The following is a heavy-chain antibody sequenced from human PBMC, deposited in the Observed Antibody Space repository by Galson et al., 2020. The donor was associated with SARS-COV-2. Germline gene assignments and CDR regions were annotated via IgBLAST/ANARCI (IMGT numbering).Heavy chain of an antibody. CDR2: ISAYNGNT. V-gene: IGHV1-18*01. CDR3: ARDWGGGYCSGGSCYWFDY. CDR1: GYTFTSYG. D-gene: IGHD2-15*01. Sequence: ASVKVSCKASGYTFTSYGISWVRQAPGQGLEWMGWISAYNGNTNYAQKLQGRVTMTTDTSTSTAYMELRSLRSDDTAVYYCARDWGGGYCSGGSCYWFDYWGQGTLFTVSS. J-gene: IGHJ4*02.